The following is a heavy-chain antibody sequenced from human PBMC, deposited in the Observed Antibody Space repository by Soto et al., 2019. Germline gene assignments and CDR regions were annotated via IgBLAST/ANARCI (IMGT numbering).Heavy chain of an antibody. V-gene: IGHV4-4*07. Sequence: SETLSLTCTVSGGSISSYYWSWIRQPAGKGLEWIGRIYTSGSTNYNPSLKSRVTMSVDTSKNQFSLNLSSVTAAADTAVYYCARDRITLANDAFDIWGQGTMVTVSS. CDR2: IYTSGST. CDR1: GGSISSYY. J-gene: IGHJ3*02. CDR3: ARDRITLANDAFDI. D-gene: IGHD3-10*01.